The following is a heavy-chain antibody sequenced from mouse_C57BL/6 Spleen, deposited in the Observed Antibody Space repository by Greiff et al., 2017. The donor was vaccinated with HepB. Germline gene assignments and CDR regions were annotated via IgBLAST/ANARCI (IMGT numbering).Heavy chain of an antibody. CDR1: GFNIKDDY. Sequence: EVQLQQSGAELVRPGASVKLSCTASGFNIKDDYMHWVKQRPEQGMEWIGWIDPENGDTEYASKFQGKATITADTSSNTAYLQLSSLTSEDTAVYYCTTSVVATGDLDYWGQGTTLTVSS. V-gene: IGHV14-4*01. D-gene: IGHD1-1*01. CDR3: TTSVVATGDLDY. J-gene: IGHJ2*01. CDR2: IDPENGDT.